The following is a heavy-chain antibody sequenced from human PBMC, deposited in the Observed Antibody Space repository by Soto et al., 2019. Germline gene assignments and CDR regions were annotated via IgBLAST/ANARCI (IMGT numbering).Heavy chain of an antibody. Sequence: SVKVSCKASGGTFSSYAISWVRQAPGQGLEWMGGIIPIFGTANYAQKFQGRVTITADKSTSTAYMELSSLRSEDTAVYYCAREPRVKLWFGELSPQFSNYYGMDVWGQGTTVTVSS. D-gene: IGHD3-10*01. CDR2: IIPIFGTA. CDR3: AREPRVKLWFGELSPQFSNYYGMDV. V-gene: IGHV1-69*06. CDR1: GGTFSSYA. J-gene: IGHJ6*02.